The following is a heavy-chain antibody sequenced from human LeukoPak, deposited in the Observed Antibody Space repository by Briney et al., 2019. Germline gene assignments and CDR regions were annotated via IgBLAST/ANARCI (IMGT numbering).Heavy chain of an antibody. V-gene: IGHV4-39*07. CDR1: GGSISSGSHY. CDR3: ARAPGEWLRDLLFDY. J-gene: IGHJ4*02. CDR2: IYYSGST. D-gene: IGHD5-12*01. Sequence: PSETLSLTCTVSGGSISSGSHYWGWIRQPPGKGLEWIGYIYYSGSTYYNPSLKSRVTISVDTSKNQFSLKLSSVTAADTAVYYCARAPGEWLRDLLFDYWGQGTLVTVSS.